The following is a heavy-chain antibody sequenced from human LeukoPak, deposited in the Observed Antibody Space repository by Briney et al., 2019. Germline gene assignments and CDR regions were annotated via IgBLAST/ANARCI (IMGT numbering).Heavy chain of an antibody. V-gene: IGHV3-23*01. CDR3: AKRYDSGGPFDY. Sequence: GGSLRLSCAASGFTFSSCAMSWVRQAPGKGLEWVSAISGSGGSTYYADSVKGWFTISRDNSKNTLYLQMNSLRAEDTAVYYCAKRYDSGGPFDYWGQGTLVTVSS. CDR1: GFTFSSCA. J-gene: IGHJ4*02. CDR2: ISGSGGST. D-gene: IGHD3-22*01.